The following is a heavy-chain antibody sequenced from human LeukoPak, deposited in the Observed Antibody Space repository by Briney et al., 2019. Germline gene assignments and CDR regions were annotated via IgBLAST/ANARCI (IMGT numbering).Heavy chain of an antibody. D-gene: IGHD6-19*01. Sequence: PSETLSLTCTVSGGSISSYYWSWIRQPPGKGLEWIGYIYYSGSTNYNPSLKSRVTISVDTSKNQFSLKLSSVTAADTAVYYCARHKKGIAVAGLKDYYYGMDVWGQGTTVTVSS. CDR3: ARHKKGIAVAGLKDYYYGMDV. CDR1: GGSISSYY. V-gene: IGHV4-59*08. CDR2: IYYSGST. J-gene: IGHJ6*02.